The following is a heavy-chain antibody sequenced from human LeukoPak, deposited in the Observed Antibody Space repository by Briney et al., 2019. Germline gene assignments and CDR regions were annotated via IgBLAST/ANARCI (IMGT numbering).Heavy chain of an antibody. Sequence: PSETLSLTCTVSGGSISSYYWSWLRQPPGKGPGWIGYIYYSGSTNYNPSFKSRVTISIDTSKNQFSLKLSSVTAADTAVYYCARRAYSSGYYFFDFWGQGTLVTVSS. CDR3: ARRAYSSGYYFFDF. V-gene: IGHV4-59*01. CDR1: GGSISSYY. D-gene: IGHD3-22*01. CDR2: IYYSGST. J-gene: IGHJ4*02.